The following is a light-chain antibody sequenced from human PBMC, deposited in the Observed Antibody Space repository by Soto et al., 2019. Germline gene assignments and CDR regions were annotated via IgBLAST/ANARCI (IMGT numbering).Light chain of an antibody. Sequence: DIQMTQSPSTLSASVGDRVTIICRASQSISSWLAWYQQKGGKAPTLLISKASSLDSGVPSRFSGSGSGTEFNLTITSLQPEDFATYYCQQYNSFIWTFGKGTTVAIK. CDR3: QQYNSFIWT. J-gene: IGKJ1*01. CDR2: KAS. CDR1: QSISSW. V-gene: IGKV1-5*03.